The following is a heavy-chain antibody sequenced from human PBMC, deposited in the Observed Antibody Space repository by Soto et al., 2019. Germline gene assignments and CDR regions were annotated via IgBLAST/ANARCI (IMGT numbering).Heavy chain of an antibody. Sequence: KSSETLSLTCAVSGGSISSGGYSWSWIRQPPGKGLEWIGYIYHSGSTYYNPSLKSRVTISVDRSKNQFSLKLSSVTAADAAVYYCARGDRAPFDYWGQGTLVTVSS. J-gene: IGHJ4*02. CDR1: GGSISSGGYS. CDR2: IYHSGST. V-gene: IGHV4-30-2*01. CDR3: ARGDRAPFDY.